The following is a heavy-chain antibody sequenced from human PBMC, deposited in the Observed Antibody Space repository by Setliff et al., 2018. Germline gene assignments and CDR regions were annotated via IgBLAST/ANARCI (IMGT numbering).Heavy chain of an antibody. V-gene: IGHV3-7*01. CDR1: GFTFSTYW. J-gene: IGHJ4*02. CDR2: IKQDGSEK. Sequence: LRLSCAASGFTFSTYWMSWVRQAPGKGLEWVANIKQDGSEKYYVDSVKGRFSISRDNAKNSLYLQMNSLRAKDTAVYYCARDPHFDSWGQGTLVTVSS. CDR3: ARDPHFDS.